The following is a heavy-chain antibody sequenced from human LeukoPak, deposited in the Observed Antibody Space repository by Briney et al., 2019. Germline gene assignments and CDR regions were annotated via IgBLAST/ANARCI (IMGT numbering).Heavy chain of an antibody. V-gene: IGHV4-59*01. D-gene: IGHD2-21*01. CDR1: GGSISSYY. CDR3: TKAPVAYCSGVFCYPFDY. CDR2: IDYSGST. J-gene: IGHJ4*02. Sequence: SETLSLTCTVSGGSISSYYWSWIRQPPGKGLEWIGYIDYSGSTNYNPSLKSRVTISVDTSKNQFSLKLTSVTAADTAVYYCTKAPVAYCSGVFCYPFDYWGQGILVTVSS.